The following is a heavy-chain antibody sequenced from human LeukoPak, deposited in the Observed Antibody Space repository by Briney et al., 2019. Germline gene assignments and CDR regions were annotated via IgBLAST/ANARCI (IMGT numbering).Heavy chain of an antibody. CDR1: GYTFTGYY. CDR3: ARGGDIRYFDWFRHYYYYMDV. D-gene: IGHD3-9*01. J-gene: IGHJ6*03. Sequence: ASVKVSCKASGYTFTGYYMHWVRQAPGQELEWMGRINPNSGGTNYAQKFQGRVTMTRDTSISTAYMELSRLRSDDTAVYYCARGGDIRYFDWFRHYYYYMDVWGKGTTVTVSS. V-gene: IGHV1-2*06. CDR2: INPNSGGT.